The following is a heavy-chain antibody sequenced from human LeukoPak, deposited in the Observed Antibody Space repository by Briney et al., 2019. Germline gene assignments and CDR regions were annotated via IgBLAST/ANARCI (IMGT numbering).Heavy chain of an antibody. V-gene: IGHV1-2*02. D-gene: IGHD2-2*01. CDR3: ARDWCSSTSCSDGWFDP. CDR2: INPNSGGT. CDR1: GYTFTGYY. Sequence: GASVKVSCKASGYTFTGYYMHWVRQAPGQGLEWMGWINPNSGGTNYAQKFQGRVTMTRDTSISTAYMELSRLRSDDTAAYYCARDWCSSTSCSDGWFDPWGQGTLVTVSS. J-gene: IGHJ5*02.